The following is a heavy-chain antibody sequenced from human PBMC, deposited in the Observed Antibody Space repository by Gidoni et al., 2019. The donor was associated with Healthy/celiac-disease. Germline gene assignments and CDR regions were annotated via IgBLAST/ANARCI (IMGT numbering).Heavy chain of an antibody. CDR1: GFTFSSYS. Sequence: EVQLVESGGGLVKPGGSLRLSCAASGFTFSSYSMNWVRQAPGTGLEWVSSISSRSSYIYYADSVKGRFTISRDNAKNSLYLQMNSLRAEDTAVYYCARDAGYSGYDLDYWGQGTLVTVSS. D-gene: IGHD5-12*01. CDR2: ISSRSSYI. V-gene: IGHV3-21*01. CDR3: ARDAGYSGYDLDY. J-gene: IGHJ4*02.